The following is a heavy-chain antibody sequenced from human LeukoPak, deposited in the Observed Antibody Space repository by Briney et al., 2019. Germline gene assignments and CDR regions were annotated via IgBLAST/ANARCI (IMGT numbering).Heavy chain of an antibody. Sequence: GGSLRLSCAASGFTFSSYEMNWVRQAPGKGLEWVSYISSSGSTIYYADSVKGRFTISRDNAKNSLYLQMNSLRAEDTAVYYCARYMVRGDYFDYWGQGTLATVSS. J-gene: IGHJ4*02. D-gene: IGHD3-10*01. CDR1: GFTFSSYE. CDR2: ISSSGSTI. CDR3: ARYMVRGDYFDY. V-gene: IGHV3-48*03.